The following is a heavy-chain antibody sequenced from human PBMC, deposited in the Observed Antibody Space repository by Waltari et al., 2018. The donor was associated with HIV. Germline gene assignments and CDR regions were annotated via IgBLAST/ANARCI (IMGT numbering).Heavy chain of an antibody. J-gene: IGHJ4*02. D-gene: IGHD3-10*01. CDR2: ILPIFGVS. CDR3: ARDLGAGSLRGTL. Sequence: QVQLVQSGAEVKKPGSSVKVSCEASGGTFSTYPINWVRQAPGQGLEWMGGILPIFGVSKYAQKFQGRVTITADESTSTAYMELSSLRSEDTAVYYCARDLGAGSLRGTLWGQGTLVIVSS. CDR1: GGTFSTYP. V-gene: IGHV1-69*01.